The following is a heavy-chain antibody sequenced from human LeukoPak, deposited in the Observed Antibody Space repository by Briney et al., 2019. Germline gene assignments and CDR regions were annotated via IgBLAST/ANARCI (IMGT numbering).Heavy chain of an antibody. V-gene: IGHV3-23*01. J-gene: IGHJ1*01. CDR3: AKDLGSSSWYDKYFQH. CDR2: ISGSGGST. D-gene: IGHD6-13*01. CDR1: GFTFSSYA. Sequence: GGSLRLSCAASGFTFSSYAMSWVRQAPGKGLEWVSAISGSGGSTYYADSAKGRFTISRDNSKNTLYLQMNGLRAEDTAVYYCAKDLGSSSWYDKYFQHWGQGTLVTVSS.